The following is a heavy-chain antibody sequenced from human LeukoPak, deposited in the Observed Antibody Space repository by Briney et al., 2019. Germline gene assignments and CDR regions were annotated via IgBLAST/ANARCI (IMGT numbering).Heavy chain of an antibody. CDR1: GFTFSCCW. V-gene: IGHV3-7*01. D-gene: IGHD3-9*01. Sequence: GGALRLSCASSGFTFSCCWMSGIRQAPWKGVEGVANIKQDGSEKYYVDSVRGRFTISRDNAKNSVYLQMNSLRAEDTAVYRCAKDLLRPFDWPRRDGMDVWGQGTTVTVSS. J-gene: IGHJ6*02. CDR2: IKQDGSEK. CDR3: AKDLLRPFDWPRRDGMDV.